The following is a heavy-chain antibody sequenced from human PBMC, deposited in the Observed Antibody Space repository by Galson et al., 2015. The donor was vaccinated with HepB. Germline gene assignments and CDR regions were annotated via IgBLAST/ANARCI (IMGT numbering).Heavy chain of an antibody. D-gene: IGHD3-22*01. CDR2: FDPEDAET. J-gene: IGHJ4*02. CDR3: ARDASPNYFDSAGFSS. V-gene: IGHV1-24*01. Sequence: SVKVSCKVSGDIVTDLSIHWVRQTPAKGLEWLGGFDPEDAETIYARSFQGRVTMTADTSTNTAYMELSSLTSEDTGLYFCARDASPNYFDSAGFSSWGQGTPVSVSA. CDR1: GDIVTDLS.